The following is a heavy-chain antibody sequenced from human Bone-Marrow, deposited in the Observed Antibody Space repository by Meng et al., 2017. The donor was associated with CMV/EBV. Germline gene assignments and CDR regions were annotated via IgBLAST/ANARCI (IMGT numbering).Heavy chain of an antibody. CDR1: GFTFRKYA. J-gene: IGHJ3*02. CDR2: LSGSGESR. Sequence: GESLKISCAASGFTFRKYAMSWVRQAPGKGLEWVSTLSGSGESRYYADSVKGRFTISRDNSRNTVYLQMNSLRAEDTAVYYCANQKNRFDDFWNGLSPEEGFDIWGRGTMVTVSS. D-gene: IGHD3-3*01. V-gene: IGHV3-23*01. CDR3: ANQKNRFDDFWNGLSPEEGFDI.